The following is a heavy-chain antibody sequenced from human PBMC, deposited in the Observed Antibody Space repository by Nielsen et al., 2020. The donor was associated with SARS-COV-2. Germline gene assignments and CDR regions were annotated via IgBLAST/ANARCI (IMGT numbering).Heavy chain of an antibody. Sequence: GESLKISCAASGFTFSSYAMHWVRQAPGKGLEWVAVISYDGSNKYYADSVKGRFTISRDNSKNTLYLQMNSLRAEDTAVYYCAKLCSGGSYFDYWGQGTLVTVSS. CDR1: GFTFSSYA. CDR2: ISYDGSNK. D-gene: IGHD2-15*01. CDR3: AKLCSGGSYFDY. J-gene: IGHJ4*02. V-gene: IGHV3-30-3*02.